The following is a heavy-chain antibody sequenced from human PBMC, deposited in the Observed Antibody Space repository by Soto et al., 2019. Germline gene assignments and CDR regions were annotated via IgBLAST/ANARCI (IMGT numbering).Heavy chain of an antibody. V-gene: IGHV3-9*01. CDR1: GFTFDDYA. D-gene: IGHD6-13*01. J-gene: IGHJ1*01. Sequence: EAQLVESGGGLVQPGRSLRLSCAASGFTFDDYAMHWVRQGPGKGLEWVSGINWNSGSIGYGDSVKGRFAISRDNAKNSLHLQMNSLSAEDTAFYYGVKDESINWYSGHFRHWGQGTLVTVSS. CDR2: INWNSGSI. CDR3: VKDESINWYSGHFRH.